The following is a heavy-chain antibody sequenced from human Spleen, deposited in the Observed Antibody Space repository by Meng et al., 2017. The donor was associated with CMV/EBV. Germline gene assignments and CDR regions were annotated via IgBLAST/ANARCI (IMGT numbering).Heavy chain of an antibody. Sequence: GESLKISCAASGLTVSSNDMSWVRQVPGKGLEWVSVIYGGGSTNYADSVKGRFTISRDNSKNTLYLQMNSLRAEDTAVYYCARDVPGGNSPFWGQGTLVTVSS. J-gene: IGHJ4*02. V-gene: IGHV3-53*05. CDR2: IYGGGST. D-gene: IGHD4-23*01. CDR3: ARDVPGGNSPF. CDR1: GLTVSSND.